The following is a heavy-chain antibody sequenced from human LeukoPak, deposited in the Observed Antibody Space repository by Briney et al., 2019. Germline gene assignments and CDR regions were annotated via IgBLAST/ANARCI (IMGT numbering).Heavy chain of an antibody. CDR3: ARDGNYYDNTRYHDAFDI. D-gene: IGHD3-22*01. Sequence: GGSLRLSCAASGFTFTSYTMTWVRQAPGKGLEWVASISGSGSYISYGDSMKGRFTISRDNAKKSLFLQMNSLRAEDTAVYYCARDGNYYDNTRYHDAFDIWGQGTTVTVSS. CDR1: GFTFTSYT. J-gene: IGHJ3*02. V-gene: IGHV3-21*01. CDR2: ISGSGSYI.